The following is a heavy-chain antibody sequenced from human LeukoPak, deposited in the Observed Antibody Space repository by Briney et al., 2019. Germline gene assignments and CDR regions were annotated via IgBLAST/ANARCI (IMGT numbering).Heavy chain of an antibody. CDR3: AKGVGYYYYYGMDV. J-gene: IGHJ6*02. CDR1: GFTVGSNY. Sequence: QPGGSLRLSCAASGFTVGSNYMSWVRQAPGKGLEWVSVVFSGGSTYYADSVKGRFTISRDRSKNTLYLQMNSPRAEDTAVYYCAKGVGYYYYYGMDVWGQGTTVTVSS. CDR2: VFSGGST. V-gene: IGHV3-53*01.